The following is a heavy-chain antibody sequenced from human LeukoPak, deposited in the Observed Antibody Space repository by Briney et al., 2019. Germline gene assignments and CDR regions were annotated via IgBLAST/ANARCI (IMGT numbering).Heavy chain of an antibody. V-gene: IGHV3-33*08. Sequence: GGSLRLSCAASGFTFSSYGMHWVRQAPGKGLEWVAFVWYDGNNNYHADSVKGRFTIYRDNSMNTMYLQMNSLKAEDTAVYYCARDGSGSDHHFDYWGQGTLVTVSS. D-gene: IGHD3-10*01. CDR3: ARDGSGSDHHFDY. J-gene: IGHJ4*02. CDR1: GFTFSSYG. CDR2: VWYDGNNN.